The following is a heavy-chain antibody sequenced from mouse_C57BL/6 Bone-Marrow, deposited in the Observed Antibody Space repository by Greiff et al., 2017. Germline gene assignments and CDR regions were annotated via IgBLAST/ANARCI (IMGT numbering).Heavy chain of an antibody. D-gene: IGHD1-1*01. J-gene: IGHJ3*01. Sequence: QVQLQQSGAELARPGASVKLSCRASGYTFTSYGISWVKQRTGQGLEWIGEIYPRSGNTYYNEKFKGKATLTADKSSSQAYMELRSLTSEDSTVYFCAGSRIRDWFDYWGQGTLVTVSA. CDR1: GYTFTSYG. V-gene: IGHV1-81*01. CDR3: AGSRIRDWFDY. CDR2: IYPRSGNT.